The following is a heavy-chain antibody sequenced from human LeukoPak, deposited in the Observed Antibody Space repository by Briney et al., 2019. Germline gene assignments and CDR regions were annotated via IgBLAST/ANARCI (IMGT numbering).Heavy chain of an antibody. Sequence: SETLSLTCTVSGGSISSYYWSWIRQPPGKGLEWIGCIYYSGSTNYNPSLKSRVTISVDTSKNQFSLKLSSVTAADTAVYYCARGGTTGSFDYWGQGTLVTVSS. CDR1: GGSISSYY. J-gene: IGHJ4*02. CDR3: ARGGTTGSFDY. CDR2: IYYSGST. V-gene: IGHV4-59*01. D-gene: IGHD3-16*01.